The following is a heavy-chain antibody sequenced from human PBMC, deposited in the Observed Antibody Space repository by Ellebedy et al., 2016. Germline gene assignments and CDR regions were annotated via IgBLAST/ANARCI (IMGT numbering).Heavy chain of an antibody. CDR1: GGTFSSYA. Sequence: SVKVSCXAAGGTFSSYAISWVRQAPGQGLEWMGGIIPIFGTANYAQKFQGRVTITADESTSTAYMELSSLRSEDTAVYYCARGKSVVVVPAAIIAPYYYYMDVWGKGTTVTVSS. CDR3: ARGKSVVVVPAAIIAPYYYYMDV. V-gene: IGHV1-69*13. D-gene: IGHD2-2*02. CDR2: IIPIFGTA. J-gene: IGHJ6*03.